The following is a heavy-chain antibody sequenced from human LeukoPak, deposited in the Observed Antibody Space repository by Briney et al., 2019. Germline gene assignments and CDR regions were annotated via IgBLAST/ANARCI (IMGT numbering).Heavy chain of an antibody. CDR3: ARDHSGKVRGVFLERHFDY. CDR2: IHGDGSSTST. CDR1: GFTFSSYW. J-gene: IGHJ4*02. V-gene: IGHV3-74*01. D-gene: IGHD3-10*01. Sequence: GGSLRLSCTASGFTFSSYWMHWVRQAPGKGLMWVSRIHGDGSSTSTSYADSVKGRFTISSDNAKNTLYLQMNSLSAEDTAVYYCARDHSGKVRGVFLERHFDYWGQGTLVTVSS.